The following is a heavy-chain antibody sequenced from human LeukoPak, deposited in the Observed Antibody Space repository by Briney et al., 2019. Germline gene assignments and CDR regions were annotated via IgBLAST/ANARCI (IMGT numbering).Heavy chain of an antibody. V-gene: IGHV5-51*01. CDR1: GYSFTSYW. Sequence: GESLKISCKGSGYSFTSYWIGWVRQMPGKGLEWMGIIYPGDSDTRYSPSFQGQVTISADKSISTAYLQWSSLKASDTAMYYCARLEGLYYYDSSGNIWFDPWGQGTLVAVSS. J-gene: IGHJ5*02. D-gene: IGHD3-22*01. CDR2: IYPGDSDT. CDR3: ARLEGLYYYDSSGNIWFDP.